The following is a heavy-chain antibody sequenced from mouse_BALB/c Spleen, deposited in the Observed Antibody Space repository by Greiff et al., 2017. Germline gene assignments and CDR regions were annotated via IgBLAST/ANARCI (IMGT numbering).Heavy chain of an antibody. V-gene: IGHV5-17*02. CDR2: ISSGSSTI. Sequence: EVKVVESGGGLVQPGGSRKLSCAASGFTFSSFGMHWVRQAPEKGLEWVAYISSGSSTIYYADTVKGRFTISRDNPKNTLFLQMTSLRSEDTAMYYCARSTMITTRAMDYWGQGTSVTVSS. D-gene: IGHD2-4*01. J-gene: IGHJ4*01. CDR3: ARSTMITTRAMDY. CDR1: GFTFSSFG.